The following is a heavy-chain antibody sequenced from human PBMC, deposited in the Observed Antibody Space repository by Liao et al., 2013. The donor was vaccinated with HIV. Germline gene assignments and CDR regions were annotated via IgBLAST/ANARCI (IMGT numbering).Heavy chain of an antibody. V-gene: IGHV4-61*02. D-gene: IGHD4-17*01. CDR3: TRGSRGTVTPFQY. CDR1: GGSITSGSNY. CDR2: IFPSGSA. J-gene: IGHJ1*01. Sequence: QVQLQASGPGVVKPSQTLTLTCNVSGGSITSGSNYWSWVRQPAGKGLEWIGRIFPSGSANYNPTLRSRVTMSVDTSKNQFSLKLSSVTAADTAMYYCTRGSRGTVTPFQYWGQGTLVTVSS.